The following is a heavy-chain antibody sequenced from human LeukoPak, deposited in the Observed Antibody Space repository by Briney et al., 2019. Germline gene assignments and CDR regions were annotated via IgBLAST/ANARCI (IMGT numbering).Heavy chain of an antibody. J-gene: IGHJ5*02. CDR1: GFTFSSYW. Sequence: GGSLRLSCVASGFTFSSYWMSWVHQAPGKGLEWVANIKQDGSEKYYVDSVKGRFTISRDNAKNSLYLQMNSLRAEDTAVYYCARDADDFWSGYYTGISPSEFQNWFDPWGQGTLVTVSS. D-gene: IGHD3-3*01. CDR3: ARDADDFWSGYYTGISPSEFQNWFDP. CDR2: IKQDGSEK. V-gene: IGHV3-7*01.